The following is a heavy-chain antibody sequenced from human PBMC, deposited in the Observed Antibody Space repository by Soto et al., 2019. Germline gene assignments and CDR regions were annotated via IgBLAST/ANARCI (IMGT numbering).Heavy chain of an antibody. Sequence: GGSLRLSCAASGFTFSRYSMNWVRQAPGKGLEWVSYISASSTAIYYVDSVKGRFTISRDNAWNSLYLQMNSLRAEDTAVYYCAINGGGFDPTEAFVIWGQGTTVTVS. V-gene: IGHV3-48*01. D-gene: IGHD3-9*01. CDR2: ISASSTAI. CDR3: AINGGGFDPTEAFVI. J-gene: IGHJ3*02. CDR1: GFTFSRYS.